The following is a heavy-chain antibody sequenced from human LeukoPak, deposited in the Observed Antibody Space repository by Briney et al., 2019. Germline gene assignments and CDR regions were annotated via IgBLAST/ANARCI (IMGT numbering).Heavy chain of an antibody. CDR2: INPNSGGT. J-gene: IGHJ6*02. Sequence: ASVKVSCKASGYTFTGYYMHWVRQAPGQGLEWMGWINPNSGGTNYAQKFQGRVTMTRDTSISTAYMELSRLRSDDTAVYYCAREGGGWSSTSFHIPFLDWHYGMDVWGQGTTVTVSS. D-gene: IGHD2-2*01. CDR1: GYTFTGYY. V-gene: IGHV1-2*02. CDR3: AREGGGWSSTSFHIPFLDWHYGMDV.